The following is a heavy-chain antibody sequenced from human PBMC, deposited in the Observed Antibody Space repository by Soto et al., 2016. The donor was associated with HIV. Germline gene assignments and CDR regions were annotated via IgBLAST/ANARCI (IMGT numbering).Heavy chain of an antibody. CDR2: INAGGSTV. CDR1: GFPFYTFW. CDR3: ARGPNYDVLTGHWFDS. D-gene: IGHD3-9*01. Sequence: EVQLVESGGGLVQPGGSLRLSCAASGFPFYTFWMHWVRQVPGKGLVWISRINAGGSTVTYADSLEGRFTVSRDNAKNTLYLHMSSLRAEDTAIYYCARGPNYDVLTGHWFDSWGQGTVVTVST. V-gene: IGHV3-74*03. J-gene: IGHJ5*01.